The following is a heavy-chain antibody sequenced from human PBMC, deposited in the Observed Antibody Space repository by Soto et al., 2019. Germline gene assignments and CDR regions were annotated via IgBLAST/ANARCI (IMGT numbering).Heavy chain of an antibody. CDR3: VRVAHGDFVDH. D-gene: IGHD4-17*01. CDR1: GFTFSALY. J-gene: IGHJ4*02. Sequence: EVQLVESGGGLVQPGGSLRLSCAASGFTFSALYMDWVRQAPGKGLEWVGRTRNEATGYTTDYAASVKGRFTISRDDSKNLLFLQMNILKTEDTAVYYCVRVAHGDFVDHWGRGTLVTVSS. V-gene: IGHV3-72*01. CDR2: TRNEATGYTT.